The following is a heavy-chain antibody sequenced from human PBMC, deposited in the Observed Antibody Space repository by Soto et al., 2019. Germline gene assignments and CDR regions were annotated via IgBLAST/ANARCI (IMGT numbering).Heavy chain of an antibody. Sequence: QVQLVQSGAEVKKPGASVKVSCKASGYTFTSYYMHWVRQAPGQGLEWMGIINPSGGSTSCAQKFQGGVTMTRDTSTSTVYRELSSLRSEDAAVYYCAGPRGIARYHFDYCGQGTLVTVSS. CDR1: GYTFTSYY. CDR3: AGPRGIARYHFDY. CDR2: INPSGGST. V-gene: IGHV1-46*01. J-gene: IGHJ4*02. D-gene: IGHD3-16*02.